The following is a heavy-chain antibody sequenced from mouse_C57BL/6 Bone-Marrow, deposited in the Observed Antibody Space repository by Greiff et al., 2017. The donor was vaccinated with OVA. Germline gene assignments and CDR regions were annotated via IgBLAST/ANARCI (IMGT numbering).Heavy chain of an antibody. Sequence: DVMLVESGEGLVKPGGSLKLSCAASGFTFSSYAMSWVRQTPEKRLEWVAYISSGGDYIYYADTVKGRFTISRDNARNTLYLQMSSLKSEDTAMYYCTTYYSNKGFAYWGQGTLVTVSA. J-gene: IGHJ3*01. V-gene: IGHV5-9-1*02. CDR2: ISSGGDYI. CDR1: GFTFSSYA. CDR3: TTYYSNKGFAY. D-gene: IGHD2-5*01.